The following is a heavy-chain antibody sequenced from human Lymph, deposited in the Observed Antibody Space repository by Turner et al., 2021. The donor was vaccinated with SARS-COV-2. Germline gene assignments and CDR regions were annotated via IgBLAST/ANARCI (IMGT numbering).Heavy chain of an antibody. D-gene: IGHD2-15*01. Sequence: QLQLLQSGPEVKKPGTSVKVSCKASGFTFSSSAVQWVRQARGQRLEWIGRIVVGSGNTNYAQKFQERVTITRDMSTSTAYMNLSSLRSEDTAVCYCAAPYCSGGTCSDGFDIWGQGTMVTVSS. V-gene: IGHV1-58*01. CDR3: AAPYCSGGTCSDGFDI. CDR2: IVVGSGNT. J-gene: IGHJ3*02. CDR1: GFTFSSSA.